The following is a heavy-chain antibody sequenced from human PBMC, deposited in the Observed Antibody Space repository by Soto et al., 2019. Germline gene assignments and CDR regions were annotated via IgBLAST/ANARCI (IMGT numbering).Heavy chain of an antibody. V-gene: IGHV1-69*13. Sequence: PVKVSCKASGGTFSSYAIGWVRQAPGQGLEWMGGIIPIFGTANHAQMFQGRVTITADESTSTAYMELSSLRSEDTAVYYCARVTRQQQLYDYWGQGTLLTVSS. J-gene: IGHJ4*02. D-gene: IGHD6-13*01. CDR2: IIPIFGTA. CDR3: ARVTRQQQLYDY. CDR1: GGTFSSYA.